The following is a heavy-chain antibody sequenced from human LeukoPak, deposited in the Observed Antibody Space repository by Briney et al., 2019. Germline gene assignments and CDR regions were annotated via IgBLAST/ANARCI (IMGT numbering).Heavy chain of an antibody. CDR2: INPNSGGT. CDR3: ARNGIAVAGYVY. D-gene: IGHD6-19*01. J-gene: IGHJ4*02. Sequence: ASVKVSCKASGYSFTGYYMHWVRQAPGQGLEWMAWINPNSGGTNYALKFQGRVTMTRDTSISTAYMELSRPRSDDTAVYYCARNGIAVAGYVYWGQGTLVTVSS. CDR1: GYSFTGYY. V-gene: IGHV1-2*02.